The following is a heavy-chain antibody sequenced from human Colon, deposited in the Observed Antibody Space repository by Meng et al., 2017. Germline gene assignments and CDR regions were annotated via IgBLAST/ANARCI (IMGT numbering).Heavy chain of an antibody. J-gene: IGHJ4*02. CDR1: NGSINSADYY. CDR3: ARNPVIPDARTFDF. CDR2: IYSSGNT. V-gene: IGHV4-30-4*01. Sequence: QVQLKESGPGLVKPSQTLSLTCTISNGSINSADYYWNWIRQPPGKGPEWLGYIYSSGNTYYTPSLKSRLAMSLDTSKNQFSLRLTSVTAADTAVYYCARNPVIPDARTFDFWGQGALVTVSS. D-gene: IGHD2-2*01.